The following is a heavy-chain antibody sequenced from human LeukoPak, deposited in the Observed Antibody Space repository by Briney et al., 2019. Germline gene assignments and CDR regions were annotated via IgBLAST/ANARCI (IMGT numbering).Heavy chain of an antibody. J-gene: IGHJ3*02. CDR2: ISGAGGDT. CDR1: GXTFSSYA. V-gene: IGHV3-23*01. D-gene: IGHD3-16*01. Sequence: GGSLRLSWAASGXTFSSYAKSWVRQAPGKGLESVSGISGAGGDTSYADSVKGRFTISRDISKNTLYLQMNRLRVEDTAVYYCARDWGEGFFSMAFDIWGQGTMVTVSS. CDR3: ARDWGEGFFSMAFDI.